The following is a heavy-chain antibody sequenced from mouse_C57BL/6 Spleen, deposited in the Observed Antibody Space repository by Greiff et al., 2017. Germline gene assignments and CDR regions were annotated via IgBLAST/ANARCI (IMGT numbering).Heavy chain of an antibody. Sequence: QVQLQQSGAELVRPGASVTLSCKASGYTFTDYEMHWVQQTPVHGLEWIGAIDPETGGTAYNQKFKGKAILTADKSSSTAYMELRSLTSVDSAVYYCTRWYHYYGSSFNYAMDYWGQGTSVTVSS. D-gene: IGHD1-1*01. V-gene: IGHV1-15*01. CDR3: TRWYHYYGSSFNYAMDY. CDR2: IDPETGGT. CDR1: GYTFTDYE. J-gene: IGHJ4*01.